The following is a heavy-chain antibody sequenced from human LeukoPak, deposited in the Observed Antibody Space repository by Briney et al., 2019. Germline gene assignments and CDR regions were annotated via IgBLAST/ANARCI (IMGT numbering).Heavy chain of an antibody. V-gene: IGHV4-59*02. Sequence: SETLSLTCTVSGNSVTSYYWSWIRQPPGKGLEWIGYGDHFGGAIYNPSLKSRVAISVDSSKNQFSLRLTSVTAADTAVYHCARLSDLYNGTYLLDSWSQGTLVTVSS. J-gene: IGHJ4*02. D-gene: IGHD1-26*01. CDR2: GDHFGGA. CDR1: GNSVTSYY. CDR3: ARLSDLYNGTYLLDS.